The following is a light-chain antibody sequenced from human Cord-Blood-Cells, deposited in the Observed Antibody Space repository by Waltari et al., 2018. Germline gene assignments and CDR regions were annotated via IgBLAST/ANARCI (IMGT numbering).Light chain of an antibody. Sequence: DIQMTQSPSSLSASVGDRVTITCRASQSISSYLNWYQQKPGKAPKLLIYAASSLQSGVPSRLSGSGSGTDFTLTISSLQPEDFATYYCQQSYSTLLTFGGGTNVEIK. CDR2: AAS. CDR3: QQSYSTLLT. V-gene: IGKV1-39*01. CDR1: QSISSY. J-gene: IGKJ4*01.